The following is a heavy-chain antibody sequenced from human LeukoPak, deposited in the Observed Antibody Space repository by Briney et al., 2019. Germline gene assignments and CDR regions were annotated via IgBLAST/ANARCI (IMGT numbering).Heavy chain of an antibody. CDR1: GFTFSSYG. V-gene: IGHV3-33*01. CDR2: IWYDGSNK. D-gene: IGHD4-17*01. Sequence: GGSLRLSCAASGFTFSSYGMHWVRQAPGKGLEWVAVIWYDGSNKYYADSVKGRFTISRDNSKNTLHLQMNSLRAEDTAVYYCARGDYGNPNFDYWGQGTLVTVS. J-gene: IGHJ4*02. CDR3: ARGDYGNPNFDY.